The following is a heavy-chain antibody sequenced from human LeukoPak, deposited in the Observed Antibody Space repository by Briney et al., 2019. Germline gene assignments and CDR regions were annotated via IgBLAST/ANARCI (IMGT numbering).Heavy chain of an antibody. Sequence: SETLSLTCAVYGGSFSGYYWSWIRQPPGKGLEWIGEINHSGSTNYNPSLKSRVTISVDTSKNQFSLKLSSVTAADTAVYYCARAVRLDYWGQGTLVTVSS. V-gene: IGHV4-34*01. J-gene: IGHJ4*02. CDR1: GGSFSGYY. CDR2: INHSGST. D-gene: IGHD4-17*01. CDR3: ARAVRLDY.